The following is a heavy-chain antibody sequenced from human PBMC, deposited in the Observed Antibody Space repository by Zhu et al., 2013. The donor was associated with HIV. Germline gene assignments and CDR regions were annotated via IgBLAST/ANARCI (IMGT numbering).Heavy chain of an antibody. Sequence: QVQLVQSGAEVKKPGASLKVSCKASGYTFTSYGISWVRQAPGQGLEWMGWISAYNGNTNYAQKLQGRVTMTTDTSTSTAYMELRSLRSDDTAVYYCAKDRRDRAYSSLTPYYFDYWGQGTLVTVSS. V-gene: IGHV1-18*01. CDR2: ISAYNGNT. CDR1: GYTFTSYG. J-gene: IGHJ4*02. CDR3: AKDRRDRAYSSLTPYYFDY. D-gene: IGHD6-13*01.